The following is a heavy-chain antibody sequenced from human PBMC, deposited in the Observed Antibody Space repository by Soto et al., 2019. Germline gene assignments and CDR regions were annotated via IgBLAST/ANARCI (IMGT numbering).Heavy chain of an antibody. CDR3: AKGAVGTAMGPHFDY. V-gene: IGHV3-23*01. CDR2: IGTSGGST. J-gene: IGHJ4*02. Sequence: EVQLLESGGGLVQPGGSLRLSCAASGFTFSNYAMSWVRQAPGKGLEWVSSIGTSGGSTYYADSVEGRFTISRDNSDNTLYLQMNSLRVEDTAVYYCAKGAVGTAMGPHFDYWGQGALVTVSS. D-gene: IGHD5-18*01. CDR1: GFTFSNYA.